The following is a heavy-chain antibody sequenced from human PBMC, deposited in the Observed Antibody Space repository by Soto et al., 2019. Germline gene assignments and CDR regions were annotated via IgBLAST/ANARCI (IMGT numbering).Heavy chain of an antibody. Sequence: SETLSLTCTVSGGSISSYYWSWIRQPPGRGLEWIGYIYYSGSTNYNPSLKSRVTISVDTSKNQFSLKLSSVTAADTAVYYCAREDYGGYYYYGMDVWGQGTTVTVSS. V-gene: IGHV4-59*01. CDR1: GGSISSYY. D-gene: IGHD4-17*01. CDR2: IYYSGST. J-gene: IGHJ6*02. CDR3: AREDYGGYYYYGMDV.